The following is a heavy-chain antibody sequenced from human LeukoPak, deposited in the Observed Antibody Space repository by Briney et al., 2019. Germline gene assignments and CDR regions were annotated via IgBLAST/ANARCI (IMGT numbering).Heavy chain of an antibody. Sequence: PGGSLRLSCAASGFTFSNAWMSWVRQAPGKGLEWVGRIKSKTDDGTIDYAAPVKGRFTISRDDSKNTLYLQVNSLKTEDTAVYYCTTLGGDGDYYDSSGRIDYWGQGTLVTVSS. V-gene: IGHV3-15*01. CDR1: GFTFSNAW. J-gene: IGHJ4*02. CDR2: IKSKTDDGTI. D-gene: IGHD3-22*01. CDR3: TTLGGDGDYYDSSGRIDY.